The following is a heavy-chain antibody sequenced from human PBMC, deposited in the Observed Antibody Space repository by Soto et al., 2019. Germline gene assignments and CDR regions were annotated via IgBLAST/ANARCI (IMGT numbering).Heavy chain of an antibody. CDR1: GGTFSSYA. CDR3: AGPKDTAMVTGSYYYGMDV. V-gene: IGHV1-69*13. Sequence: SVKVSCKASGGTFSSYAISWVRQAPGQGLEWMGGIIPIFGTANYAQKFQGRVTITADESTSTAYMELSSLRSEDTAVYYCAGPKDTAMVTGSYYYGMDVWGQGTTVTVSS. CDR2: IIPIFGTA. D-gene: IGHD5-18*01. J-gene: IGHJ6*02.